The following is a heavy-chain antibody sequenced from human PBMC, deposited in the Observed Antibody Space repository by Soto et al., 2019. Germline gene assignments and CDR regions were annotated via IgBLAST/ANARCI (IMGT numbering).Heavy chain of an antibody. CDR3: ARLVRGAVSMNWFDP. V-gene: IGHV4-39*01. J-gene: IGHJ5*02. CDR2: VEYGGST. D-gene: IGHD4-17*01. CDR1: GGSIISSNFY. Sequence: QLQESGPGLVKPSETLSLTCTVSGGSIISSNFYWGWIRQPPGKGLEWIGSVEYGGSTYDNPSLKSRVTLSADTSKYQFSLNLTSVTAADTAIYYCARLVRGAVSMNWFDPWGHGTLVTVSS.